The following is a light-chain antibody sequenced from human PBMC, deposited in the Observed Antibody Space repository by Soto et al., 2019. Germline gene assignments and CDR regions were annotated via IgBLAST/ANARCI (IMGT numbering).Light chain of an antibody. CDR1: HSVNSH. CDR3: QQRKYWPPLT. J-gene: IGKJ4*01. Sequence: EIVLTQSPATLSLSPGERATLSCRASHSVNSHLAWYQHKPGQAPRLLIYDASNRAAGIPARFSGSGSGTDFTLTISSLEPEDFAIYYCQQRKYWPPLTFGGGTKVEIK. V-gene: IGKV3-11*01. CDR2: DAS.